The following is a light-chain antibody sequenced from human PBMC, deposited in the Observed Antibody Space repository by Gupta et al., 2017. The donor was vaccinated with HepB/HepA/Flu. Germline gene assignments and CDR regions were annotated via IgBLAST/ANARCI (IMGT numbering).Light chain of an antibody. Sequence: QSALTQPASVSGSPGPSITISCTGTSSDVGGYNYVSWYQQHPGNAPKLMIYDVSNRPSGVSNRFSGSKSGNTASLTISGLQAEDEADYYCSSYTSSSTLDVVFGGGTKLTVL. V-gene: IGLV2-14*03. CDR1: SSDVGGYNY. CDR3: SSYTSSSTLDVV. CDR2: DVS. J-gene: IGLJ2*01.